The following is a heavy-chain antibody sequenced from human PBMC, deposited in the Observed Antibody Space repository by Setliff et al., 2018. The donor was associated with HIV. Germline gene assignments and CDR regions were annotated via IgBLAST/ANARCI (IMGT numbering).Heavy chain of an antibody. Sequence: PSETLSLTCAVSGYSISNGYYWGWIRQPPGKGLEWIGNIYHSGNAYFHPSLKSRVTISVDTSKNQFSPNLTSVTAADTAVYYCARFMRGIIIRDYYYGMDVWGQGTTVTVSS. CDR3: ARFMRGIIIRDYYYGMDV. CDR2: IYHSGNA. J-gene: IGHJ6*02. V-gene: IGHV4-38-2*01. D-gene: IGHD3-10*01. CDR1: GYSISNGYY.